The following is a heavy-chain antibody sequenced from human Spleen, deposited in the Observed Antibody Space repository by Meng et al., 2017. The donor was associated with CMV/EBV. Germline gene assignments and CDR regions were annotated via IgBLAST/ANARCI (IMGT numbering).Heavy chain of an antibody. Sequence: SVKVSCKASGGTFSSYAISWVRQAPGQGLEWMGGIIPIFGTANYAQKCQGRVTITTDESTSTAYMELSSLRSEDTAVYYCARDRSKGIAAFDYWGQGTLVTVSS. CDR1: GGTFSSYA. V-gene: IGHV1-69*05. CDR3: ARDRSKGIAAFDY. J-gene: IGHJ4*02. D-gene: IGHD6-13*01. CDR2: IIPIFGTA.